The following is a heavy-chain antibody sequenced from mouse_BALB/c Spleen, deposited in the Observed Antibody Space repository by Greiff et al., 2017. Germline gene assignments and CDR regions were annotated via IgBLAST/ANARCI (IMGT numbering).Heavy chain of an antibody. CDR2: INSNGGST. D-gene: IGHD2-1*01. CDR1: GFTFSSYY. Sequence: DVHLVESGGGLVKLGGSLKLSCAASGFTFSSYYMSWVRQTPEKRLELVAAINSNGGSTYYPDTVKGRFTISRDNAKNTLYLQMSSLKSEDTALYYCSRQNYGNHRGYFDVWGAGTTVTVSS. V-gene: IGHV5-6-2*01. J-gene: IGHJ1*01. CDR3: SRQNYGNHRGYFDV.